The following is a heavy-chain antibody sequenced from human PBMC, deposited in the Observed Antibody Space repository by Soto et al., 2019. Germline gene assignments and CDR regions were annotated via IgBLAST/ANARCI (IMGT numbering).Heavy chain of an antibody. V-gene: IGHV4-39*01. J-gene: IGHJ6*02. CDR1: GGSISSSSYY. CDR2: IYYSGST. CDR3: ARRLERRNISYYYYYYGMDV. D-gene: IGHD1-1*01. Sequence: SETLSLTCTVSGGSISSSSYYWGWIRQPPGKGLEWIGSIYYSGSTYYNPSLKSRVTISVDTSKNQFSLKLSSVTAADTAVYYCARRLERRNISYYYYYYGMDVWGQGTTVTVSS.